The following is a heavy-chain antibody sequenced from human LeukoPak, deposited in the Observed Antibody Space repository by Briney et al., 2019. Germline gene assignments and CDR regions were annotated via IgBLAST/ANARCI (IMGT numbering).Heavy chain of an antibody. CDR2: ISSSSSYI. D-gene: IGHD6-19*01. J-gene: IGHJ3*02. V-gene: IGHV3-21*01. CDR1: GFTFSSYS. CDR3: ARDLSPIAVAGHDAFDI. Sequence: GGSLRLSCAASGFTFSSYSMNWVRQAPGKGLEWVSSISSSSSYIYYADSVKGRFTNSRDNAKNSLYLQMNSLRAEDTAVYYCARDLSPIAVAGHDAFDIWGQGTMVTVSS.